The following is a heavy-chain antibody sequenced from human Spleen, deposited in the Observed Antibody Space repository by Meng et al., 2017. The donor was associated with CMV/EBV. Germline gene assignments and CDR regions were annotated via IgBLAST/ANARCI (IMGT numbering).Heavy chain of an antibody. CDR3: ARGGPCSNGVCSDYGMDV. Sequence: GESLKISCAASGFTFSGYWMNWVRQTPGKGLQWVANIKQDGSDKHYADSMKGQITISRDNGENSLYLQMNSLRAEDTAIYYCARGGPCSNGVCSDYGMDVWGQGTTVTVSS. CDR2: IKQDGSDK. CDR1: GFTFSGYW. J-gene: IGHJ6*02. V-gene: IGHV3-7*01. D-gene: IGHD2-8*01.